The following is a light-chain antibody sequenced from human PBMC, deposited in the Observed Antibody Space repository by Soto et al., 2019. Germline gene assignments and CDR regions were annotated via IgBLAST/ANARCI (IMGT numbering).Light chain of an antibody. Sequence: EIVMTQSPATLSVSPGERATLSCRASQSVSSNLAWYHQKPGQAPRLLIYGASTMATGIPARFSGSGSGTEFTLTISSLQSEDFADYYCQQYNNWPPGFFGVGTKVEIK. CDR2: GAS. J-gene: IGKJ4*01. V-gene: IGKV3-15*01. CDR1: QSVSSN. CDR3: QQYNNWPPGF.